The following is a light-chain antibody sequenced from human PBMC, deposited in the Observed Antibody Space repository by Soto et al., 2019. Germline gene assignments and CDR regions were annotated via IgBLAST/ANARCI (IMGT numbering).Light chain of an antibody. Sequence: DIQMTQSPSSVSASVGDRVTITFQASQDISNYLYWYQQKGGKAPNLLIYDASNLETGVPSRFSGSGSGTDFTFTISSLQAEDIATYYCQQYESPPITFGQGTRLEI. V-gene: IGKV1-33*01. CDR3: QQYESPPIT. CDR2: DAS. CDR1: QDISNY. J-gene: IGKJ5*01.